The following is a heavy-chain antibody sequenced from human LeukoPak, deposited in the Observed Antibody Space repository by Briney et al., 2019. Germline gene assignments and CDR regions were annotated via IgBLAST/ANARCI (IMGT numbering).Heavy chain of an antibody. CDR1: GGSFSGYY. CDR3: ARGRRAARDY. D-gene: IGHD6-6*01. V-gene: IGHV4-34*01. Sequence: SETLSLTCAVYGGSFSGYYWSWIRQPPGKGLEWIGEINHSGSANYNPSLKSRVTISVDTSKNQSSLKLSSVTAADTAVYYCARGRRAARDYWGQGTLVTVSS. J-gene: IGHJ4*02. CDR2: INHSGSA.